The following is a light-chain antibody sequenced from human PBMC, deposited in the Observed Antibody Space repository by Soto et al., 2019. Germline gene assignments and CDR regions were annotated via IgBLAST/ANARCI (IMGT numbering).Light chain of an antibody. CDR3: QLNNNYRT. CDR2: DAS. Sequence: QMTQSPSTLSASVGDRVTITCRASQSISSWLAWHQQKPGKAPKLLIYDASSLESGAPSWFSGSASGTEFTLTISSQQPDDLASYCCQLNNNYRTFGQGTKVDIK. J-gene: IGKJ1*01. V-gene: IGKV1-5*01. CDR1: QSISSW.